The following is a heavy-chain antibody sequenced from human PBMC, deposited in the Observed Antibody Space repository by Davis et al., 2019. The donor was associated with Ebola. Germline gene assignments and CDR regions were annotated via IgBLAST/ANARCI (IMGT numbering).Heavy chain of an antibody. V-gene: IGHV4-59*08. Sequence: MPSETLSLTCAVSAASISSYYCSLIRQSPGSGLEWIGYIYYSGITYYNPSLKSRVTISVDTSKNQFSLKLSSVTAADTAMYYCARRGTSSWYAGWFDPWGQGTLVTVSS. J-gene: IGHJ5*02. CDR2: IYYSGIT. CDR1: AASISSYY. D-gene: IGHD6-13*01. CDR3: ARRGTSSWYAGWFDP.